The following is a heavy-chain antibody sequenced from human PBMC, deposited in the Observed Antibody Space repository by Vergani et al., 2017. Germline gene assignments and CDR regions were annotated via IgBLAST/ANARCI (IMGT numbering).Heavy chain of an antibody. CDR1: GFTFSSYG. CDR2: IWYDGSNK. CDR3: ARVSTPLSNWKNWFDP. J-gene: IGHJ5*02. D-gene: IGHD1-20*01. V-gene: IGHV3-33*01. Sequence: QVQLVESGGGVVQPGRSLRLSCAASGFTFSSYGMHWVRQAPGKGLEWVAVIWYDGSNKYYADSVKGRFTISRDNSKNTLYLQMNSLRAEETAVYYCARVSTPLSNWKNWFDPWGQGTLVTVSS.